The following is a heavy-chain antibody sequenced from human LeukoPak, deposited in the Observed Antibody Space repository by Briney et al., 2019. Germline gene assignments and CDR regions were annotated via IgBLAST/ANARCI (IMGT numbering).Heavy chain of an antibody. CDR2: TSSSGGNT. D-gene: IGHD6-19*01. CDR3: ATVPLAVGQLGRGVGDPVFLRYFDY. CDR1: GFTFSRSD. J-gene: IGHJ4*02. Sequence: GGSLRLSCAASGFTFSRSDMSWIRQTPGKGLEWVSATSSSGGNTFTADSVKGRFTISRDNSKNTVFLQTNSLRVEDTAVYYCATVPLAVGQLGRGVGDPVFLRYFDYWGQGTLVTVSS. V-gene: IGHV3-23*01.